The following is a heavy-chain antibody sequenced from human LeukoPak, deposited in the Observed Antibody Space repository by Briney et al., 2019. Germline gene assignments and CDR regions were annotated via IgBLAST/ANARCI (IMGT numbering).Heavy chain of an antibody. CDR2: IYYSEST. V-gene: IGHV4-39*01. Sequence: PSETLPLTCTVSGGSISSSSYYWGWIRQPPGKGLEWIGSIYYSESTYYNPSLKSRVTISVDTSKNQFSLKLSSVTAADTAVYYCARQNSLIAVAGYFDYWGQGTLVTVSS. J-gene: IGHJ4*02. D-gene: IGHD6-19*01. CDR1: GGSISSSSYY. CDR3: ARQNSLIAVAGYFDY.